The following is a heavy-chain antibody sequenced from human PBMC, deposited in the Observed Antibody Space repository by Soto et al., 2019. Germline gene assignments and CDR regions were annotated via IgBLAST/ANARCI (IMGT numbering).Heavy chain of an antibody. Sequence: SETLSLTCTVSGGSISSGDYYWSWIRQPPGKGLEWIGYIYYSGSTYYNPSLKSRVTISVDTSKNQFSLKLSSVTAADTAVYYCARVLIYYDSRFFDYWGRGTLVTVS. D-gene: IGHD3-22*01. CDR2: IYYSGST. CDR1: GGSISSGDYY. J-gene: IGHJ4*02. CDR3: ARVLIYYDSRFFDY. V-gene: IGHV4-30-4*01.